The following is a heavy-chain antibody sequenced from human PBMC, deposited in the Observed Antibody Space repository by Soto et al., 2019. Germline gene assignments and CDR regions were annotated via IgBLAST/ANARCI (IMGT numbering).Heavy chain of an antibody. CDR3: ARGGGVGYCSGGSCYSRGAFDI. CDR1: GGTFSSYA. V-gene: IGHV1-69*12. D-gene: IGHD2-15*01. Sequence: QVQLVQSGAEVKKPGSSVKVSCKASGGTFSSYAISWVRQAPGQGLEWMGGIIPIFGTANYAQKFQGRVTITADVSTRTGYMELGRLRFEGTAVYFGARGGGVGYCSGGSCYSRGAFDIWGQGTMVTVSS. J-gene: IGHJ3*02. CDR2: IIPIFGTA.